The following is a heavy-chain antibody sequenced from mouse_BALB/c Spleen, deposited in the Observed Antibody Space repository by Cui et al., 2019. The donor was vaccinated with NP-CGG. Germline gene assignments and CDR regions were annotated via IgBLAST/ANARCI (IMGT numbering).Heavy chain of an antibody. CDR1: GYTFTSYW. J-gene: IGHJ2*01. Sequence: QLQLQHARVKLVAPVNSSRLSCTASGYTFTSYWMHWVKQRPGRGLEWIGRIDPNSGGTKYNEKFKTKATLTVDKPSSTAYMQLSSLTSEDSAVYYCARYNYYGSSYFDSWGQGTTLTVSS. D-gene: IGHD1-1*01. CDR2: IDPNSGGT. V-gene: IGHV1-72*01. CDR3: ARYNYYGSSYFDS.